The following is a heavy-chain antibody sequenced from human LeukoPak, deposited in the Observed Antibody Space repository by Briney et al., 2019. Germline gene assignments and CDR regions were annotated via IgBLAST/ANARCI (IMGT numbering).Heavy chain of an antibody. CDR1: GVSLSTSGGG. Sequence: SGPTLLNPTQTLTLTCTFPGVSLSTSGGGVCWSRQPPVKALEGLALIYWDDDKPYSPSLKSRLTITKNTSKNQVVLTMTNMDPVDTATYYCAPTYYYGSGSLGPWGPGTLVTVSS. D-gene: IGHD3-10*01. V-gene: IGHV2-5*02. J-gene: IGHJ5*02. CDR2: IYWDDDK. CDR3: APTYYYGSGSLGP.